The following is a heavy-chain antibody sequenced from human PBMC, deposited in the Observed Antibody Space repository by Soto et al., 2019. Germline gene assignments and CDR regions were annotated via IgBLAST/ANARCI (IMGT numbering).Heavy chain of an antibody. CDR2: ISGYNGQT. J-gene: IGHJ6*01. CDR3: AGDGRKQLGVEGLNAMDG. Sequence: QIQLVQSGPEVKKPGASVKVSCKASGYTFTTYGISWVRLAPGQGLEWMGWISGYNGQTNYGQKFRGRVTITTDTSTSAAYMGLRSLTSDDTAIYYCAGDGRKQLGVEGLNAMDGWGQGATVTVSS. D-gene: IGHD1-1*01. CDR1: GYTFTTYG. V-gene: IGHV1-18*01.